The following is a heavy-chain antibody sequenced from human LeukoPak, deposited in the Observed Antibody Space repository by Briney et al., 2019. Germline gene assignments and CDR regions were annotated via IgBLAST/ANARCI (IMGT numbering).Heavy chain of an antibody. CDR1: GGSINSGNYY. Sequence: SETLSLTCTVSGGSINSGNYYWRWIRQPAGKGLEWIGRIHPSGSTNYNPSLKSRITISVDTSKNQFSLKLSSVTAADTAVYYCARDSGALITYFDYWGQGTLVTVSS. J-gene: IGHJ4*02. D-gene: IGHD2-15*01. CDR2: IHPSGST. V-gene: IGHV4-61*02. CDR3: ARDSGALITYFDY.